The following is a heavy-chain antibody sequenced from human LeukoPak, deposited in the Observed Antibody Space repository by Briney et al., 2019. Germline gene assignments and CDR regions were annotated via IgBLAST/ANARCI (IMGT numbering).Heavy chain of an antibody. J-gene: IGHJ4*02. Sequence: GGSLRLSCAASGFTFSTYSMTWVRQAPGKGLEWVANINHDGSEKYYVDSVKGRFTIARDNANNSLDLEMNSLRAEDTAVYYCARITGIAAAGDYWGQGTLVTVSS. D-gene: IGHD6-13*01. V-gene: IGHV3-7*04. CDR1: GFTFSTYS. CDR2: INHDGSEK. CDR3: ARITGIAAAGDY.